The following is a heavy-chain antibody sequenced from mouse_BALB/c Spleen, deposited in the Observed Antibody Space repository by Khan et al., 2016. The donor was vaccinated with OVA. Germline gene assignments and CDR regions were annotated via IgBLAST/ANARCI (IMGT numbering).Heavy chain of an antibody. Sequence: QVQLQQSGADLAKPGASLEMSCKASGYTFATYWIHWVQQRPGQGLEWIGYIDPSTGYTEYNQKFKDKATLTADKSSSTAYMQLSSLTSVDSAVYYCTLRGLYGIFDYWGQGTLLTVSA. CDR1: GYTFATYW. CDR2: IDPSTGYT. J-gene: IGHJ3*01. CDR3: TLRGLYGIFDY. V-gene: IGHV1-7*01. D-gene: IGHD2-1*01.